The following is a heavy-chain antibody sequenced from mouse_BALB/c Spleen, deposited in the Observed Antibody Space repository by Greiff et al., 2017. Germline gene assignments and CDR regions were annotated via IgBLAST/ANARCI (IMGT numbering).Heavy chain of an antibody. V-gene: IGHV1-7*01. CDR1: GYTFTSYW. CDR3: ARWGTTAPFAY. Sequence: QVQLQQSGAELAKPGASVKMSCKASGYTFTSYWMHWVKQRPGQGLEWIGYINPSTGYTEYNQKFKDKATLTADKSSSTAYMQLSSLTSEDSAVYYCARWGTTAPFAYWGQGTLVTVSA. D-gene: IGHD1-2*01. CDR2: INPSTGYT. J-gene: IGHJ3*01.